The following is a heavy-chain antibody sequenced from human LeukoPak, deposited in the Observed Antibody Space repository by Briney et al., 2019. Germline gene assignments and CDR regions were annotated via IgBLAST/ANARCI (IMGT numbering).Heavy chain of an antibody. CDR2: INTNTGNP. J-gene: IGHJ4*02. CDR1: GYTFTSYA. V-gene: IGHV7-4-1*02. D-gene: IGHD3-10*01. CDR3: ARVARGSGSHNVDY. Sequence: ASVKVSCKASGYTFTSYAMNWVRQAPGQGLEWMGWINTNTGNPTYAQGFTGRFVFSLDTSVSTAYLQISSLKAEDTAVYYCARVARGSGSHNVDYRGQGTLVTVSS.